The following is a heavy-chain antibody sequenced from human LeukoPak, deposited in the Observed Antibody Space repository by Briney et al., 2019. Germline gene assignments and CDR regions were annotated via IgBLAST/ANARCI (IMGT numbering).Heavy chain of an antibody. CDR1: GFNLSTYD. D-gene: IGHD2-2*01. Sequence: PGGSLRLSCVASGFNLSTYDMYWVRQAPGKGLEYVSAITSNGGTTYYANSVKGRFTISRDNSKNTLYLQMGSLRAEDMAVYYCARGYCSSTSCTNDYWGQGTLVTVSS. J-gene: IGHJ4*02. V-gene: IGHV3-64*01. CDR3: ARGYCSSTSCTNDY. CDR2: ITSNGGTT.